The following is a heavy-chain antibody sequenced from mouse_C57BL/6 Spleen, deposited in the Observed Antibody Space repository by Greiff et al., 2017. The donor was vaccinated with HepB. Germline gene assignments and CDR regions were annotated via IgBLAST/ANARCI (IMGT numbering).Heavy chain of an antibody. J-gene: IGHJ4*01. CDR2: IHPNSGST. CDR1: GYTFTSYW. D-gene: IGHD1-1*01. V-gene: IGHV1-64*01. Sequence: QVQLKQPGAELVKPGASVKLSCKASGYTFTSYWMHWVKQRPGQGLEWIGMIHPNSGSTNYNEKFKSKATLTVDKSSSTAYMQLSSLTSEDSAVYYCAGPTVGDAMDYWGQGTSVTVSS. CDR3: AGPTVGDAMDY.